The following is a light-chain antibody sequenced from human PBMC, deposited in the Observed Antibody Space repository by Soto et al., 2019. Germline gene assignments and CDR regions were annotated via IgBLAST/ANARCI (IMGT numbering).Light chain of an antibody. CDR2: EVS. V-gene: IGLV2-14*01. Sequence: QSALTQPASVSGAPGQSITISCTRTISDVGGYNFVSWYQQHPDKAPKLIIYEVSNRPSGVSNRFSASKSGNTASLTISGLQAEDEADYYCTSFTKSITWVFGGGTKLTVL. CDR1: ISDVGGYNF. J-gene: IGLJ3*02. CDR3: TSFTKSITWV.